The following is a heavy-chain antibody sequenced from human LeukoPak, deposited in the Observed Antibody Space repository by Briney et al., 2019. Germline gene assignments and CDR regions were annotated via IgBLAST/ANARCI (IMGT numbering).Heavy chain of an antibody. Sequence: HPGGSLRLSCTGSGFTVSSSYMSWVRRAPGKGLEWVSLIYSEGTTYYADSVKGRFTISRDTSKNTLYLQMNSLRADDTAVYYCARESRLRRENYYYGLDVWGQGTTVTVS. D-gene: IGHD1-26*01. J-gene: IGHJ6*02. V-gene: IGHV3-53*01. CDR3: ARESRLRRENYYYGLDV. CDR1: GFTVSSSY. CDR2: IYSEGTT.